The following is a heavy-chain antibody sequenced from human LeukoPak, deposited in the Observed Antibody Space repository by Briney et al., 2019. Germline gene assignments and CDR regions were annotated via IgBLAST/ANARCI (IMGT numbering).Heavy chain of an antibody. CDR1: GGSINNYY. V-gene: IGHV4-4*07. D-gene: IGHD2-15*01. J-gene: IGHJ3*02. CDR3: ARGRYCSADICSGGDAFDI. CDR2: IYTRGST. Sequence: AETLSLTCTVSGGSINNYYWSWLRQPAGKGLEWIGRIYTRGSTNYNPSLKSRVTMSVDTSKNQFSLKLSSVTAADTAVYYCARGRYCSADICSGGDAFDIWGQGTMVSVSS.